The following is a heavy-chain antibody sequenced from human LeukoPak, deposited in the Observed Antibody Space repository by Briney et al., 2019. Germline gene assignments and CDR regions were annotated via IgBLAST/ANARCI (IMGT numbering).Heavy chain of an antibody. J-gene: IGHJ4*02. D-gene: IGHD2-15*01. CDR3: ARDVSGGNCLFDY. CDR1: RYTLTTSY. Sequence: GASVKVSPKPSRYTLTTSYFHWVRHAPEQGLEWMGIINPSVGSTSYAQKFADRVTMTRDTSTSTLYMELTSLRSEDTAVYYCARDVSGGNCLFDYWGQGTLVTVSS. CDR2: INPSVGST. V-gene: IGHV1-46*01.